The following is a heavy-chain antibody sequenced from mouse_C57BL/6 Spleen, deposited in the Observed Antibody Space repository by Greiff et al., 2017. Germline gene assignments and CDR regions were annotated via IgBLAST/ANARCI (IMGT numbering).Heavy chain of an antibody. J-gene: IGHJ3*01. CDR3: ARGPDYYGSREAWFAY. D-gene: IGHD1-1*01. V-gene: IGHV1-52*01. Sequence: QVQLQQSGAELVRPGSSVKLSCKASGYTFTSYWMHWVKQRPIQGLEWIGNIDPSDSETHYNQKFKDKATLTVDKSSSTAYMQLSSLTSEDSAVYYCARGPDYYGSREAWFAYWGQGTLVTVSA. CDR2: IDPSDSET. CDR1: GYTFTSYW.